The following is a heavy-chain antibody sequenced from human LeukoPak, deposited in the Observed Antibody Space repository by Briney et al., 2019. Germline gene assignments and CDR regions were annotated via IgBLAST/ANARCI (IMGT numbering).Heavy chain of an antibody. CDR2: IFPRDSDT. CDR1: GYIFSTTW. CDR3: ARQGPSDY. V-gene: IGHV5-51*01. J-gene: IGHJ4*02. Sequence: GESLKISCKTSGYIFSTTWIGWVRQLPAKGLEWMGIIFPRDSDTRYSPSFRGQVTISADTSISTAYLQWSSLKASDTAIYYCARQGPSDYWGRGTLVTVSS.